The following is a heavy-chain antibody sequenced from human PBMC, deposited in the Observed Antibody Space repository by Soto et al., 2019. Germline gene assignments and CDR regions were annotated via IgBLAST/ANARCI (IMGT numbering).Heavy chain of an antibody. J-gene: IGHJ4*02. CDR1: GDTFTNCA. Sequence: QVQLVQSGAEVKKPGASVKVSCQASGDTFTNCAVHWVRQAPGQRLEWMGWINGDSGNTGYAQKFQGRVTITRDTSASTAYMELTNLRSEDTAVYYCAREIWGSYRPRDYWGQGTLVTVSS. D-gene: IGHD3-16*02. V-gene: IGHV1-3*01. CDR2: INGDSGNT. CDR3: AREIWGSYRPRDY.